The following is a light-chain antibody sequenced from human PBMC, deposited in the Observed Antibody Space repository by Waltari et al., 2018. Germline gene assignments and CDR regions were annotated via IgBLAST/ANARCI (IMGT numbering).Light chain of an antibody. CDR3: QSYDSSLSGSGV. Sequence: QSVLTQPPSVSGAPGQRVTISCNGSSSNIGAGYDVHWYQQLPGTAPKVLMYRNNIRPSGVPARFSGSKSGTSAALAITGLQAEDEADYFCQSYDSSLSGSGVFGGGTRLTVL. CDR1: SSNIGAGYD. V-gene: IGLV1-40*01. J-gene: IGLJ3*02. CDR2: RNN.